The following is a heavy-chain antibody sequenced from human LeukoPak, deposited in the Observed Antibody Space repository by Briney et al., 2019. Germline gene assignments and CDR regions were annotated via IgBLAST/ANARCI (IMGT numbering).Heavy chain of an antibody. CDR2: IYTSGST. D-gene: IGHD2-2*01. CDR3: ARAYCSSTSCNFDY. CDR1: GGSISSYY. V-gene: IGHV4-4*07. J-gene: IGHJ4*02. Sequence: PSETLSLTCTVSGGSISSYYWSWIRQPAGKGLEWIGRIYTSGSTNYNPSLKSRVTMSVDTSKNQFSLKLSSVTAADTAVYYCARAYCSSTSCNFDYWGQGTLVTVSS.